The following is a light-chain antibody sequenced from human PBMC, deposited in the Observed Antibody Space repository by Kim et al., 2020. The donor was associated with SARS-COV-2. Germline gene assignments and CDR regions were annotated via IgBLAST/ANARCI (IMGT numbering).Light chain of an antibody. CDR3: QVWDSSIDQGV. CDR1: DLGSKF. Sequence: SYELTQPPSVSVAPGNTATITCGGNDLGSKFVHWSQQKPGQAPMVVVFFDNDRPSGIPDRFSGSSSGNTATLTISRVEAGDEADYYCQVWDSSIDQGVFGGGTKVTVL. J-gene: IGLJ2*01. V-gene: IGLV3-21*04. CDR2: FDN.